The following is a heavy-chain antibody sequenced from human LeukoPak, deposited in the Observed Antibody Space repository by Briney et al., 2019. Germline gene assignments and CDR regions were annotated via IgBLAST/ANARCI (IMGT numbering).Heavy chain of an antibody. J-gene: IGHJ4*02. D-gene: IGHD6-19*01. CDR2: INPSGGST. CDR3: ARDPGDIAVAGTDFDY. CDR1: GYTFTSYY. V-gene: IGHV1-46*01. Sequence: ASVKVSCKASGYTFTSYYMHWVRQAPGQGLEWMGIINPSGGSTSYAQKFQGRVTMTRDTSTSTVYMELSSLGSEDTAIYYCARDPGDIAVAGTDFDYWGQGTLVTVSS.